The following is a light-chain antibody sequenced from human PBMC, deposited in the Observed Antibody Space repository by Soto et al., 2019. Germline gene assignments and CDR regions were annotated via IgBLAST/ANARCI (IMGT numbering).Light chain of an antibody. CDR2: GAS. CDR1: QSVSSSY. J-gene: IGKJ1*01. Sequence: EIVMTQSPATLSVSPGERATLSCRASQSVSSSYLAWYQQKPGQPPRFLIYGASTRATGIPARFSGSGSGTQFTLTISSLQSEDSALYYCQQYNDWPWTFGQGTKVDI. V-gene: IGKV3-15*01. CDR3: QQYNDWPWT.